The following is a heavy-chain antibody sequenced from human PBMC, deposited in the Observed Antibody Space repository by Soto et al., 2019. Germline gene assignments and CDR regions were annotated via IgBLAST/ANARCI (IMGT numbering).Heavy chain of an antibody. Sequence: QVQLVQSGAEVKKPGSSVKVSCKTSGDTFSTYAVTWVRQAPGQGLEWMGGIIPLFGTTNYAQRFQGRVTIIADKSTNTAYMELSSLRSEDTAVYFCARVTKHYSNYGPFDYWGQGILVTVSS. CDR2: IIPLFGTT. V-gene: IGHV1-69*06. CDR3: ARVTKHYSNYGPFDY. CDR1: GDTFSTYA. J-gene: IGHJ4*02. D-gene: IGHD4-4*01.